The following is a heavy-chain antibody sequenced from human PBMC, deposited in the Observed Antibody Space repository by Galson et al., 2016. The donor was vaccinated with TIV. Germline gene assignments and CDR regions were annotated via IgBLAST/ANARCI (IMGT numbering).Heavy chain of an antibody. D-gene: IGHD4-17*01. CDR2: IYESGTT. CDR1: GYSIKSGYF. CDR3: MREGSTVTMHHYFGMDV. J-gene: IGHJ6*02. V-gene: IGHV4-38-2*02. Sequence: SETLSPTCTVSGYSIKSGYFWGWIRQPPGKGLQWLGSIYESGTTYSHPSLKSRLTMSVDTSKNQFSLKLSSVTAADTAVYYCMREGSTVTMHHYFGMDVWGQGTSVTVSS.